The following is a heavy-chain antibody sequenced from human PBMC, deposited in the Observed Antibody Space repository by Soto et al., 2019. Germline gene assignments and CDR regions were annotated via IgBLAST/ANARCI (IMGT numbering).Heavy chain of an antibody. CDR1: GGSISSGGYY. CDR3: TGYSSSWYRTYFDY. D-gene: IGHD6-13*01. CDR2: IYYSGST. V-gene: IGHV4-31*03. Sequence: PSETLSLTCTVSGGSISSGGYYWSWIRQHPGKGLEWIGYIYYSGSTYYNPSLKSRVTISVDTSKNQFSLKLSSVTAADTAVYYCTGYSSSWYRTYFDYWGQGTLVTV. J-gene: IGHJ4*02.